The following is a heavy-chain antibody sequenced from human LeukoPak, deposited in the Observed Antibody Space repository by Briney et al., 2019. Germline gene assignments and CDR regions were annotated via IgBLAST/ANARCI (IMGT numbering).Heavy chain of an antibody. CDR2: INPNSGGT. D-gene: IGHD6-19*01. CDR3: GRDYSYPSGWYDY. V-gene: IGHV1-2*02. Sequence: ASVKVSCKASGYTFTDYYIHWVRQAPGQGLEWMGWINPNSGGTNYAQKFQGRVTMTRDTSISTAYMELSRLRSDDTAVFYCGRDYSYPSGWYDYWGQGTLVTVSS. CDR1: GYTFTDYY. J-gene: IGHJ4*02.